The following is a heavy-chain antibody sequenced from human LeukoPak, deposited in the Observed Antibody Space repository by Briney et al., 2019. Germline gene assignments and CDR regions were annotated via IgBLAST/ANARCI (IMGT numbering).Heavy chain of an antibody. CDR3: ARDRAGSAWYTTFDY. V-gene: IGHV1-2*02. CDR1: GYSFTGYY. D-gene: IGHD6-19*01. Sequence: ASVKVSCKASGYSFTGYYIHWVRQAPGQGLEWMGWINPNSDGTNYAQKFQGRVTMTRGTSISTAYMELNRLRSDDTAVYYCARDRAGSAWYTTFDYWGQGTLVTVSS. CDR2: INPNSDGT. J-gene: IGHJ4*02.